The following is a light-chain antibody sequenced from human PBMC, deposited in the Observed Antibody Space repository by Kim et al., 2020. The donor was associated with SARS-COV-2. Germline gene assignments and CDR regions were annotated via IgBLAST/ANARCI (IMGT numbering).Light chain of an antibody. V-gene: IGKV3-20*01. CDR1: QSVSSSY. J-gene: IGKJ2*01. Sequence: EIVLTQSPGTLSLSPGERATLSCRASQSVSSSYFAWYQQKPGQAPRLLIYGASTRATGIPDRFSGSGSGTDFTLTISRLEPEDFAVYYWQQYGSSPPYTFGQGTKVEI. CDR3: QQYGSSPPYT. CDR2: GAS.